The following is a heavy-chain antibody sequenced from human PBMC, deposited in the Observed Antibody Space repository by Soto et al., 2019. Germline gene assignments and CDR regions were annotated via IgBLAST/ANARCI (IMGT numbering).Heavy chain of an antibody. Sequence: VQLVESGGGLVQPGGSLRLSCAASGFTFSTYWMSWVRQAPGKGLEWVANIKQDGSEKYYVDSVKGRFTISRDNAKNSLYLQMNSLRAEDTAVYYCARAQGITIFGVVIGWFDPWGQGTLVTVSS. V-gene: IGHV3-7*01. D-gene: IGHD3-3*01. CDR2: IKQDGSEK. J-gene: IGHJ5*02. CDR1: GFTFSTYW. CDR3: ARAQGITIFGVVIGWFDP.